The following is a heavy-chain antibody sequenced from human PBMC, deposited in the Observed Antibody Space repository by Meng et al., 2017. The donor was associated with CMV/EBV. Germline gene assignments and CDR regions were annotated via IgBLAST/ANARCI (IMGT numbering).Heavy chain of an antibody. J-gene: IGHJ4*02. CDR2: IYYSGST. Sequence: LNCTVSGGYIRNYYWSWIRQPPGKGLEWIGYIYYSGSTNFNPSLKSRVTMSVDTSKNQFSLKLSSVTAADTAVYYCARIYGGLFDYWGQGTLVTVSS. D-gene: IGHD5-12*01. CDR1: GGYIRNYY. CDR3: ARIYGGLFDY. V-gene: IGHV4-59*01.